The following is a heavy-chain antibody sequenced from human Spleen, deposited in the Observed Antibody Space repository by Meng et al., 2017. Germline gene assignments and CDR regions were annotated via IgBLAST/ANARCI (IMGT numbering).Heavy chain of an antibody. CDR2: INHSGST. D-gene: IGHD4-11*01. CDR1: GGSFSDYH. CDR3: ARGPTTMAHDFDY. J-gene: IGHJ4*02. Sequence: VQLPWWGAGLLKPSDSLPLTCAVYGGSFSDYHWSWIRQPPEEGLEWIGEINHSGSTNDNPSLESRATISVDTSQNNLSLKLSSVTAADSAVYYCARGPTTMAHDFDYWGQGTLVTVSS. V-gene: IGHV4-34*04.